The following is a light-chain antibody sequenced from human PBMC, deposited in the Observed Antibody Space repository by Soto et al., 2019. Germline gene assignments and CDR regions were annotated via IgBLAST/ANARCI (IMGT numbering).Light chain of an antibody. CDR2: EVS. CDR3: SSYTSSSTLV. V-gene: IGLV2-14*01. CDR1: SSDVGGYNY. J-gene: IGLJ3*02. Sequence: QSALTQPASVSGSPGQSITISCTGTSSDVGGYNYVSWYQQHPGKAPKLMIYEVSNRPSGVSNRVSGSKSGTTASLSVSGLQAEDEADYYCSSYTSSSTLVFGGGTKLTVL.